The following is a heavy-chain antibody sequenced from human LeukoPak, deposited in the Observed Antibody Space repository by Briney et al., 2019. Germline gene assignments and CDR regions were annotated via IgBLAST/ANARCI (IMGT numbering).Heavy chain of an antibody. V-gene: IGHV1-8*03. CDR2: MNPNSGNT. Sequence: ASVKVSCKASGYTFTRYGISWVRQAPGQGLEWMGWMNPNSGNTGYAQKFQGRVTITRNTSISTAYMELSSLRSEDTAVYYCARAANYYGSGSYFYWGQGTLVTVSS. D-gene: IGHD3-10*01. CDR3: ARAANYYGSGSYFY. CDR1: GYTFTRYG. J-gene: IGHJ4*02.